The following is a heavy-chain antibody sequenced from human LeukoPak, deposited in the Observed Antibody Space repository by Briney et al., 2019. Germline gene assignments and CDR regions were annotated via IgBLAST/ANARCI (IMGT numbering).Heavy chain of an antibody. CDR2: IIPIFGTA. V-gene: IGHV1-69*13. CDR3: ARPHGSSTSCYTSNWFDL. J-gene: IGHJ5*02. Sequence: SVTVSCKASGGTFSSYAISWVRQAPGQGLEWMGGIIPIFGTANYAQKFQGRVTITADESTSTAYMELSSLRSEDPAVYYCARPHGSSTSCYTSNWFDLWGQGTLVTVSS. CDR1: GGTFSSYA. D-gene: IGHD2-2*02.